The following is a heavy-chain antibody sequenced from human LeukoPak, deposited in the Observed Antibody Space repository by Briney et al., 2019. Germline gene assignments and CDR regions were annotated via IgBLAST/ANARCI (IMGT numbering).Heavy chain of an antibody. CDR1: GFTFSDYY. J-gene: IGHJ4*02. V-gene: IGHV3-11*01. Sequence: PGGSLRFSCAASGFTFSDYYMSWIRQAPGKGLEWVSYISSSGSTIYYADSVKGRFTISRDNGKNSLYLQMNSLRAEDTAVYYCVRDDMIPFGGVIVMAYYFDYWGQGTLVTVSS. D-gene: IGHD3-16*02. CDR3: VRDDMIPFGGVIVMAYYFDY. CDR2: ISSSGSTI.